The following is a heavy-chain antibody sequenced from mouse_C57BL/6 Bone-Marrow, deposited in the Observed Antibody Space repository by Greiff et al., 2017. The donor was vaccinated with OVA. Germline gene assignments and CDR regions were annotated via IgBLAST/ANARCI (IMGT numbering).Heavy chain of an antibody. J-gene: IGHJ2*01. V-gene: IGHV1-15*01. CDR1: GYTFTDYE. D-gene: IGHD1-1*01. CDR2: IDPETGGT. Sequence: VKVVESGAELVRPGASVTLSCKASGYTFTDYEMHWVKQTPVHGLEWIGAIDPETGGTAYNQKFKGKAILTADKSSSTAYMELRSLTSEDSAVYYCTGGYYYGSSYGYYFDYWGQGTTLTVSS. CDR3: TGGYYYGSSYGYYFDY.